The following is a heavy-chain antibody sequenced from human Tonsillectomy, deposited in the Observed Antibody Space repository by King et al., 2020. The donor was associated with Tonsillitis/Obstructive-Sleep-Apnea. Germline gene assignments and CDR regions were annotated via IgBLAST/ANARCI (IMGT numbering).Heavy chain of an antibody. V-gene: IGHV1-46*01. CDR2: INPSGGST. CDR3: ARGIGDDFWSGYPMSFDY. Sequence: QLVQSGAEVKKPGASVKVSCKASGYTFTSYYMHWVRQAPGQGLEWMGIINPSGGSTSYVQRFQGRVTMTRDTTTSTVYMELSRLRSEDTAVYYCARGIGDDFWSGYPMSFDYWGQGTLVTVSS. J-gene: IGHJ4*02. CDR1: GYTFTSYY. D-gene: IGHD3-3*01.